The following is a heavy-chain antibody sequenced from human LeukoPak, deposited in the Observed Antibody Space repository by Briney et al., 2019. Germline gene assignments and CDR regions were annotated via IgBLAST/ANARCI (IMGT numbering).Heavy chain of an antibody. CDR1: GYTFTSYA. D-gene: IGHD3-10*01. J-gene: IGHJ4*02. Sequence: ALVKVSCKASGYTFTSYAMHWMRQAPGQRLEWMGWINAGNGNTKYSQKFQGRVTITRDTSASTAYMELSSLRSEDTAVYYCARAYGSGSHLDYWGQGTLVTVSS. V-gene: IGHV1-3*01. CDR2: INAGNGNT. CDR3: ARAYGSGSHLDY.